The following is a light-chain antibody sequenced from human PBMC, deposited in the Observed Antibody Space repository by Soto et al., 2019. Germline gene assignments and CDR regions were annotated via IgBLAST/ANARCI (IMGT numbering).Light chain of an antibody. J-gene: IGKJ5*01. V-gene: IGKV3-15*01. CDR3: HQRSSWPIT. CDR1: QSVSSN. CDR2: GAS. Sequence: EIVMTQSPATLSVSPGERATLSCRASQSVSSNLAWYQQKPGQAPRLLIYGASTRATGIPARFSGSGSGTEFTLTISSLQSEDFAVYYCHQRSSWPITFGQGTRLEI.